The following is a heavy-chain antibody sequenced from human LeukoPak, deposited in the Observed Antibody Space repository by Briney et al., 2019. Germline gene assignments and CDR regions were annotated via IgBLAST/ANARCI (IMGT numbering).Heavy chain of an antibody. D-gene: IGHD2-21*01. Sequence: SETLSLTCSDSGGSISSYYWSWVRQSAGKGLEWIGRVYTSGNANYNPSLKSRVIMSVGTSNNHFSLTLRSVTAADAAVYYCTRAEYCGGDCYRDYWGQGTLVIVSS. V-gene: IGHV4-4*07. CDR1: GGSISSYY. J-gene: IGHJ4*02. CDR2: VYTSGNA. CDR3: TRAEYCGGDCYRDY.